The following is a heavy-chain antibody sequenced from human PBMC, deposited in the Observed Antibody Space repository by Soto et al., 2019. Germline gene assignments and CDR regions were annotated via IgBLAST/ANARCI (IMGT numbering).Heavy chain of an antibody. D-gene: IGHD2-21*02. V-gene: IGHV3-30*18. Sequence: VQLVESGGGVVQPGRSLRLSCAASGFTFSSYGMHWVRQAPGKGLEWVAVISYDGSNKYYADSVKGRFTISRDNSKNTLYLQMNSLRAEDTAVYYCAKDEFAYCGGDCYGIDYWGQGTLVTVSS. J-gene: IGHJ4*02. CDR2: ISYDGSNK. CDR1: GFTFSSYG. CDR3: AKDEFAYCGGDCYGIDY.